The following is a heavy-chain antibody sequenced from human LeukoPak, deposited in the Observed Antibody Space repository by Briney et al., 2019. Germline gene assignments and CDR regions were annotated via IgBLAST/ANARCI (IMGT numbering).Heavy chain of an antibody. V-gene: IGHV4-4*02. D-gene: IGHD6-13*01. Sequence: SGTLSLTCAVSGGSISSSNWWSWVRPPPGQGLEWIGEIYHSGSTNYNPSLKSRVTISVGKSRKHFSLKLNSVTAADTAVYYCARGGSSNWTPFDYWGQGTLVTVSS. J-gene: IGHJ4*02. CDR2: IYHSGST. CDR3: ARGGSSNWTPFDY. CDR1: GGSISSSNW.